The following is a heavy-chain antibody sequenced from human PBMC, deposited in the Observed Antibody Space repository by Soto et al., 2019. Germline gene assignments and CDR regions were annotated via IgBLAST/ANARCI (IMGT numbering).Heavy chain of an antibody. CDR3: AKGTLAAAADKIFHNYYYYGMDV. D-gene: IGHD6-13*01. Sequence: GGSLRLSCAASGFTFSSYAMSWVRQAPGKGLEWVSAISGSGGSTYYADSVKGRFTISRDNSKNTLYLQMNSLRAEDTAVYYCAKGTLAAAADKIFHNYYYYGMDVWGQGTTVTVSS. V-gene: IGHV3-23*01. CDR1: GFTFSSYA. CDR2: ISGSGGST. J-gene: IGHJ6*02.